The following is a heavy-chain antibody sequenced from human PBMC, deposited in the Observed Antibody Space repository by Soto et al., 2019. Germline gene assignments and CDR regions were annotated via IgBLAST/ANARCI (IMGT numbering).Heavy chain of an antibody. V-gene: IGHV3-21*01. D-gene: IGHD6-19*01. CDR3: ARDPGAGNSY. J-gene: IGHJ4*02. Sequence: EVQLVESGGGLVKPGGSLRLSCAASGFTFSSYTMNWVRQAPGKGLEWVSSISSDSSYIYYADSVKGRFTISRDNAKNSLFLQMNSLIAEDTAVYYCARDPGAGNSYWGQGTLVTVSS. CDR2: ISSDSSYI. CDR1: GFTFSSYT.